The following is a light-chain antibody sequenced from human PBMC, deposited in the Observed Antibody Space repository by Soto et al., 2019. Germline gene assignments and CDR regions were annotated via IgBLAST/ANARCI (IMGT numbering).Light chain of an antibody. J-gene: IGKJ1*01. Sequence: EIVLTQSPGALSLSPVEGSTASLRASQSVSDTHVAWYQQRPGQAPRLLIYDASRRDIGVPDRFSGSGSGTDFTLTISGLEPEDFAVYFCHQYGMSPQTFGQGTKVDIK. CDR3: HQYGMSPQT. CDR2: DAS. V-gene: IGKV3-20*01. CDR1: QSVSDTH.